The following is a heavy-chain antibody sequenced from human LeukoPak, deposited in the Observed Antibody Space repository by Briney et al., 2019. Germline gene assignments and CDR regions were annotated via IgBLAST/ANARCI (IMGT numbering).Heavy chain of an antibody. D-gene: IGHD6-13*01. V-gene: IGHV3-13*01. CDR2: IGTAGDT. CDR3: ARGGGIAAAGTNWFDP. J-gene: IGHJ5*02. Sequence: GGSLRLSCAASGFPFSSYDMHWVPQATGKGLEWVSAIGTAGDTYYPGSVKGRFTISRENAKNSLYLQMNSLRAGDTAVYYCARGGGIAAAGTNWFDPWGQGTLVTVSS. CDR1: GFPFSSYD.